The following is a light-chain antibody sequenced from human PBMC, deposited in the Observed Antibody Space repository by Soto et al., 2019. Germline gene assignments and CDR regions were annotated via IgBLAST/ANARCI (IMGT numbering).Light chain of an antibody. Sequence: QSVLTQPASVSGSPGQSITISCAGTSGDVGAYNYATWFQQYPGKVPKLIIYDVSDRPSGVSDRFSGSKSGNTASLTISGLLAEDEADYYCGSYTTINTMIFGGGTKLTVL. CDR3: GSYTTINTMI. CDR2: DVS. CDR1: SGDVGAYNY. J-gene: IGLJ2*01. V-gene: IGLV2-14*01.